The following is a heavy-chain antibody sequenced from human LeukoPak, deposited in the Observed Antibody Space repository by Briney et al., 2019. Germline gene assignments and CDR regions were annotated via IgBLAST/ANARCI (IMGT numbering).Heavy chain of an antibody. D-gene: IGHD3-22*01. CDR2: VSSDESNK. Sequence: PGGSLRLSCAASGFIFSTYGMHWVRQAPGKGLEWAAGVSSDESNKFYANSVKGRFTISRDISKNTLYLQMNSLRIEDTAVYYCAKGGVGSVYHPVDYLGQGTLVTASS. CDR3: AKGGVGSVYHPVDY. J-gene: IGHJ4*02. CDR1: GFIFSTYG. V-gene: IGHV3-30*18.